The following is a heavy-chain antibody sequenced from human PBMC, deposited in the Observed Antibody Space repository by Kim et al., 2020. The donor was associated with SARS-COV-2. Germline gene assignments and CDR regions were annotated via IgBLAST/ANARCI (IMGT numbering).Heavy chain of an antibody. CDR3: ARSGGWYEFDY. J-gene: IGHJ4*02. V-gene: IGHV1-3*01. CDR2: T. D-gene: IGHD6-19*01. Sequence: TKYSQEFQGRVNVTRDTSASTAYMELSSLRSEDTAVYYCARSGGWYEFDYWGQGTLVTVSS.